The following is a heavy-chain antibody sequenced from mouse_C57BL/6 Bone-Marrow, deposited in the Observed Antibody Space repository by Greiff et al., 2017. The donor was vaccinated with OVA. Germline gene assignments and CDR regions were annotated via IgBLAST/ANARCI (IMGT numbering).Heavy chain of an antibody. CDR1: GYSFTGYY. D-gene: IGHD1-1*02. CDR3: ARGGPSPFAY. CDR2: INPSTGGT. V-gene: IGHV1-42*01. J-gene: IGHJ3*01. Sequence: VQLQQSGPELVKPGASVKISCKASGYSFTGYYMNWVKQSPEKSLEWIGEINPSTGGTTYNQKFKAKATLTVDKSSSTAYMQLKSLTSEDSAVYYCARGGPSPFAYGGQGTLVTVSA.